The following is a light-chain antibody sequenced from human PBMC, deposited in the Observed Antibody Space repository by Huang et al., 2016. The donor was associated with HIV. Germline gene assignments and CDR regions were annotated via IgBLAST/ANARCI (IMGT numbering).Light chain of an antibody. V-gene: IGKV3-20*01. Sequence: EIVLTQSPGSLSLSPGDRSTLSCRASQYVADAYVAWYQHIPCQSPGLLIYGASRRAPGIPDRFSGSGFSTDFNLTISRLEPEDFAVYYCQQCGDSTWTFGQGTKVEVK. CDR2: GAS. J-gene: IGKJ1*01. CDR1: QYVADAY. CDR3: QQCGDSTWT.